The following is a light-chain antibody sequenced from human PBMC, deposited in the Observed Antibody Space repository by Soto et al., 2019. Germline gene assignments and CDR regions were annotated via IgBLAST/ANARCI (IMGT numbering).Light chain of an antibody. V-gene: IGLV2-14*01. CDR3: SSYSVTSTHYV. CDR1: SSDIGGYNY. J-gene: IGLJ1*01. Sequence: QSALTQPASVSGSPGQSITISCTGTSSDIGGYNYVSWYQHHPGKAPKLLIYEVSNRPSGVSHRFSGSKSGKTASLIISGLQSEDEADYYCSSYSVTSTHYVFGSGTKVTVL. CDR2: EVS.